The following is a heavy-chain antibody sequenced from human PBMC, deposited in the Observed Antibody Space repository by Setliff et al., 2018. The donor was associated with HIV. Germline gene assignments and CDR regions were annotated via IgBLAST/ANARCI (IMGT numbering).Heavy chain of an antibody. CDR3: ARVVGEFRYGMDV. V-gene: IGHV1-18*01. CDR1: GYTFTSYG. Sequence: ASVKVSCKASGYTFTSYGISWVRQAPGQGLEWMGWISAYNGDTNYAQKFQGRVTVTTDTSTSTAYMELRSLRSEDTAVYYCARVVGEFRYGMDVWGQGTTVTVSS. D-gene: IGHD3-10*01. J-gene: IGHJ6*02. CDR2: ISAYNGDT.